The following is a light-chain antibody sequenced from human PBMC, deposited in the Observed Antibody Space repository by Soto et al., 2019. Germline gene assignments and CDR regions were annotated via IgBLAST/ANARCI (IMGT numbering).Light chain of an antibody. CDR3: QSYDSSLSGWV. J-gene: IGLJ3*02. CDR2: GNS. CDR1: SSNIGAGYD. V-gene: IGLV1-40*01. Sequence: QSVLTQPPSVSGAPGQRVTISCTGSSSNIGAGYDVHWYQRLPGTAPKLLIYGNSNRPSGVPDRFSVSKSGTSASLAITGLQAEDEAEYYCQSYDSSLSGWVFCGGTKLTVL.